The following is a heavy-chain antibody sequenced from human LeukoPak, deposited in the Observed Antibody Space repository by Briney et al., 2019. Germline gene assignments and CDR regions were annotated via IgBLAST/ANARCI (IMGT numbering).Heavy chain of an antibody. V-gene: IGHV3-23*01. D-gene: IGHD3-22*01. CDR2: ISGSGGST. Sequence: PGGSLRLSCAASGFTFSSYAMSWVRQAPGKGLEWVSAISGSGGSTYYADSVKGRFTISRDNSKNTLYLQMNSLRAEDTAVYYCAKDHPGYYYDSSGYPKAWFDPWGQGTLVTVSS. CDR3: AKDHPGYYYDSSGYPKAWFDP. J-gene: IGHJ5*02. CDR1: GFTFSSYA.